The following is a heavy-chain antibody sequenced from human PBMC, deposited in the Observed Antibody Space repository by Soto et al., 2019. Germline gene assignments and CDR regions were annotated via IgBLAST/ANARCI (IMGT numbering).Heavy chain of an antibody. CDR2: IIPIFGTA. V-gene: IGHV1-69*13. J-gene: IGHJ6*02. Sequence: SVKVSCKASGGTFRSHAISWVRQAPGQGLEWMGGIIPIFGTANYAQKFQGRVTITADESTSTAYMELSSLRSEDTAVYYCASLRQDYYYYYGMDVWGQGTTVTVSS. CDR1: GGTFRSHA. CDR3: ASLRQDYYYYYGMDV.